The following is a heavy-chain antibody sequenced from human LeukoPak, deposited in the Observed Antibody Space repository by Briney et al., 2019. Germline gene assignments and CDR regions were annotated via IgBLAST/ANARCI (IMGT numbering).Heavy chain of an antibody. CDR3: ARDYYDSSGPKDYYYYMDV. Sequence: GASVKVSCKASGYTFTSYGISWVRQAPGQGVEWMGWISAYNGNTNYAQKLQGRVTMTTDTSTSTAYMELRSLRSDDTAVYYCARDYYDSSGPKDYYYYMDVWGKGTTVTISS. CDR1: GYTFTSYG. V-gene: IGHV1-18*01. CDR2: ISAYNGNT. D-gene: IGHD3-22*01. J-gene: IGHJ6*03.